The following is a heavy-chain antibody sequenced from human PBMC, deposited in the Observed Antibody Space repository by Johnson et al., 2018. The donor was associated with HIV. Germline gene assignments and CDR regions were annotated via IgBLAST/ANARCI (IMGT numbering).Heavy chain of an antibody. CDR3: ARVSKYYDSIRGAFDI. J-gene: IGHJ3*02. Sequence: QVQLVESGGGLVKPGGSLRLSCAASGFTFSDYYMSWIRQAPGKGLEWVSYISSSGSTTYHADSVKGRFIISRDNSKNTLYLQMNSLRAEDTAVYYCARVSKYYDSIRGAFDIWGQGTMVTVSS. CDR1: GFTFSDYY. V-gene: IGHV3-11*04. D-gene: IGHD3-22*01. CDR2: ISSSGSTT.